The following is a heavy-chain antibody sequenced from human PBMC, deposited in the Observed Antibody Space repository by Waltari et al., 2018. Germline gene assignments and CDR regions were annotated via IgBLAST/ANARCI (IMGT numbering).Heavy chain of an antibody. CDR2: RIPILGIA. CDR3: AGSVVAAYNWFDP. J-gene: IGHJ5*02. CDR1: GGTFSSYA. Sequence: QVQLVQSGAEVKKPGSSVKVSCKASGGTFSSYAISWVRQAPGQGLEWMGGRIPILGIANDAQKFQGRVTITADESTSTAYMELGSLRSEDTAVYYCAGSVVAAYNWFDPWGQGTLVTVSS. V-gene: IGHV1-69*04. D-gene: IGHD2-15*01.